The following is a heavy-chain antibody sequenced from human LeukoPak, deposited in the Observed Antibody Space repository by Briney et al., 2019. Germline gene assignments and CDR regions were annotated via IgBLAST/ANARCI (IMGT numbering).Heavy chain of an antibody. CDR2: IDPSGGST. V-gene: IGHV1-46*01. J-gene: IGHJ4*02. Sequence: ASVKISCKASGYTCTSYYMHWVRQAPGQGLEWMGIIDPSGGSTSYAQKFQGRVTITKDTSTSTVYMKLSCLRSEDTAVYYCARTYYYHSSGYRFAYGGQGTLVTVSS. CDR1: GYTCTSYY. CDR3: ARTYYYHSSGYRFAY. D-gene: IGHD3-22*01.